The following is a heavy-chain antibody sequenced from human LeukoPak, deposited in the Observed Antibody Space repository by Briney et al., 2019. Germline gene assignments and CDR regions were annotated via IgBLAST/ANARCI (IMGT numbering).Heavy chain of an antibody. J-gene: IGHJ6*03. CDR3: ASGSLGYCSSTSCYGYYYYYMDV. D-gene: IGHD2-2*01. Sequence: SVKVSCKASGGTFSSYAISWVRQAPGQGLEWMGGIIPIFGTANYAQKFQGRVTITTDESTSTAYMELSSLRSEDTAVYYCASGSLGYCSSTSCYGYYYYYMDVWGKGTTVTVSS. V-gene: IGHV1-69*05. CDR1: GGTFSSYA. CDR2: IIPIFGTA.